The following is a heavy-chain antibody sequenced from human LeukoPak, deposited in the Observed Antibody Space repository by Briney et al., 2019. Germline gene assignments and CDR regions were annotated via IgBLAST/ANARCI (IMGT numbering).Heavy chain of an antibody. Sequence: GGSLRLSCAASGFTFSSYAMSWVRQAPGKGLEWVSAISGSGGSTYYADSVKGRFTISRDNSKNTLYLQMNSLRAEDTAVYYCAKFSDGSGSYYPLPFVYWGQGTLVTVSS. J-gene: IGHJ4*02. CDR2: ISGSGGST. V-gene: IGHV3-23*01. CDR3: AKFSDGSGSYYPLPFVY. CDR1: GFTFSSYA. D-gene: IGHD3-10*01.